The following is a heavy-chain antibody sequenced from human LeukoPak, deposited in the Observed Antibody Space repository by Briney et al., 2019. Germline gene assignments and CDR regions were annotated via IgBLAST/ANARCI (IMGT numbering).Heavy chain of an antibody. CDR1: EFIFRSYS. V-gene: IGHV3-21*01. CDR3: ARDVFSGSYGWFDP. J-gene: IGHJ5*02. D-gene: IGHD1-26*01. Sequence: GGPLRLSCEASEFIFRSYSMNWVRQAPGKGLEWVSSITSTSGHIYYTESVKGRFTISRDNAKNSLYLQMNSLRAEDTAVYYCARDVFSGSYGWFDPWGQGTLVTVSS. CDR2: ITSTSGHI.